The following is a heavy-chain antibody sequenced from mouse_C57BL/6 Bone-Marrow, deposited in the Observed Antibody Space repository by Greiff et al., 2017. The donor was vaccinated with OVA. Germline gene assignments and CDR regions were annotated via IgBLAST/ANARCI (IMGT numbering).Heavy chain of an antibody. Sequence: QVQLKESGPELVKPGASVKISCKASGYAFSSSWMNWVKQRPGKGLEWIGRIYPGDGDTNYNGKFKGKATLTADKSSSTAYMQLSSLTSEDSAVYFCARGSEDYFDYWGQGTTLTVSS. CDR3: ARGSEDYFDY. CDR2: IYPGDGDT. CDR1: GYAFSSSW. J-gene: IGHJ2*01. V-gene: IGHV1-82*01.